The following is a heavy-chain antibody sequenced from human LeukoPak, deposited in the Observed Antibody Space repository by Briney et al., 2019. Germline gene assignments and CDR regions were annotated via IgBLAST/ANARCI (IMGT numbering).Heavy chain of an antibody. D-gene: IGHD3-16*02. CDR2: IIPIFGTA. V-gene: IGHV1-69*13. J-gene: IGHJ4*02. CDR3: AREIYDYVWGSYRLFDY. CDR1: GGTFGSYA. Sequence: SVKVSCKASGGTFGSYAISWVRQAPGQGLEWMGGIIPIFGTANYAQKFQGRVTITADESTSTAYMELSSLRSEDTAVYYCAREIYDYVWGSYRLFDYWGQGTLVTVSS.